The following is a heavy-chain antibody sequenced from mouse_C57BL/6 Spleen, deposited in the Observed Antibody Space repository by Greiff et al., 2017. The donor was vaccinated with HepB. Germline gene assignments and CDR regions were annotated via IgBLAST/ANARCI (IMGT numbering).Heavy chain of an antibody. CDR1: GFTFSDYG. D-gene: IGHD1-1*01. CDR3: ARPIYYYGSRDWYFDV. J-gene: IGHJ1*03. Sequence: EVQGVESGGGLVKPGGSLKLSCAASGFTFSDYGMHWVRQAPEKGLEWVAYISSGSSTIYYADTVKGRFTISRDNAKNTLFLQMTSLRSEDTAMYYWARPIYYYGSRDWYFDVWGTGTTVTVSS. V-gene: IGHV5-17*01. CDR2: ISSGSSTI.